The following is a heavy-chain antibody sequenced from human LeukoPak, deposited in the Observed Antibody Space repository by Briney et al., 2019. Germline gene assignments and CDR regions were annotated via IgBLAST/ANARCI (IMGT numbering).Heavy chain of an antibody. Sequence: ASVKVSCKASGYTFTGYYMHWVRQAPGQGLEWMGWINPNSGGTNYAQKFQGRVTMTRDTSISTAYMELSRLRSDDTAVYYCARDGATAMAGYCYYGMDVWGQGTTVTVSS. CDR1: GYTFTGYY. CDR2: INPNSGGT. CDR3: ARDGATAMAGYCYYGMDV. D-gene: IGHD5-18*01. J-gene: IGHJ6*02. V-gene: IGHV1-2*02.